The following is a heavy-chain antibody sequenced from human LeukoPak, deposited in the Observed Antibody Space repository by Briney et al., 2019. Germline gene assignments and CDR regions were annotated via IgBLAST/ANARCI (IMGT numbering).Heavy chain of an antibody. CDR3: ARGNIAARPNYNWFDP. J-gene: IGHJ5*02. CDR2: MNPNSGNT. Sequence: ASVKVSCKAPGYTFTSYDINWVRQATGQGLEWMGWMNPNSGNTGYAQKFQGRVTIARNTSISTAYMELSSLRSEDTAVYYCARGNIAARPNYNWFDPWGQGTLVTVSS. D-gene: IGHD6-6*01. V-gene: IGHV1-8*03. CDR1: GYTFTSYD.